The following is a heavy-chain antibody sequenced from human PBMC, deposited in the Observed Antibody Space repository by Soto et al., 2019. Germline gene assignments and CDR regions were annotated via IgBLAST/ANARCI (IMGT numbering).Heavy chain of an antibody. CDR2: ISGSGGST. CDR1: GFTFSSYA. J-gene: IGHJ6*04. Sequence: GGSLRLSCAASGFTFSSYAMSWVRQAPGKGLEWVSAISGSGGSTYYADSVKGRFTISRDNSKNTLYLQMNSLRAEDTAVYYCADGGAAMDVLRFLEWSPPLDVWGKGTTVTVSS. V-gene: IGHV3-23*01. D-gene: IGHD3-3*01. CDR3: ADGGAAMDVLRFLEWSPPLDV.